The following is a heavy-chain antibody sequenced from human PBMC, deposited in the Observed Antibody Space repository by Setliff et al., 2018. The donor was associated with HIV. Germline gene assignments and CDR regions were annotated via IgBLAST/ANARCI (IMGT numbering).Heavy chain of an antibody. CDR2: ISGYNGNT. CDR1: GYTFTIYP. D-gene: IGHD6-13*01. CDR3: ARGSSSIAAAYPDALDI. Sequence: ASVKVSCKASGYTFTIYPINWVRQAPGQGLEWMGSISGYNGNTNYAQKFQGRVTMTTDTSTSTAYMELRSLRSDDAAVYYCARGSSSIAAAYPDALDIWGQGTMVTVSS. V-gene: IGHV1-18*01. J-gene: IGHJ3*02.